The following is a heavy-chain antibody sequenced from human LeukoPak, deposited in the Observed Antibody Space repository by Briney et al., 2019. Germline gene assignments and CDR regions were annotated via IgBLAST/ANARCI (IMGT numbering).Heavy chain of an antibody. Sequence: GGSLRLSCAASGFTFSSYWMSWVRQAPGKGLEWVANIKQDGSEKYYVDSVKGRFTISRDNAKNSLYLQMNSPRAEDTAVYYCARGRGYYDSSGYYGSFDYWGQGTLVTVSS. V-gene: IGHV3-7*01. D-gene: IGHD3-22*01. CDR3: ARGRGYYDSSGYYGSFDY. CDR1: GFTFSSYW. CDR2: IKQDGSEK. J-gene: IGHJ4*02.